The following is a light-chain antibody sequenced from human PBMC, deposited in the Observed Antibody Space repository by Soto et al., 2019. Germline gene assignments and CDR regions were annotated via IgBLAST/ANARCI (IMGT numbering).Light chain of an antibody. J-gene: IGKJ1*01. CDR3: QQRSNWPRT. CDR1: QSVSSY. Sequence: EIVLTQSPPTLSLSPGERATLSCRASQSVSSYLAWYQQRPGQAPRLLISDASSRATGIPARFSGSGSGTDFTLTLSSLEPEDFAVYYCQQRSNWPRTFGQGTKVEIK. V-gene: IGKV3-11*01. CDR2: DAS.